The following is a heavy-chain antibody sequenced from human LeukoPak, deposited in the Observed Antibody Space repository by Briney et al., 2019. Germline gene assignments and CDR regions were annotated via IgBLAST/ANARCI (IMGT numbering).Heavy chain of an antibody. CDR3: ARATNVDY. CDR2: IYDSGIT. D-gene: IGHD1-14*01. J-gene: IGHJ4*03. CDR1: GGSIMTYY. Sequence: PSETLSLTCTVSGGSIMTYYWSWIRQPPGKGLEWIGYIYDSGITYYNPSLQSRVTLSIDTSKNEFSLHLTSVTAADTAMYYCARATNVDYLGRGTSVTVSS. V-gene: IGHV4-59*01.